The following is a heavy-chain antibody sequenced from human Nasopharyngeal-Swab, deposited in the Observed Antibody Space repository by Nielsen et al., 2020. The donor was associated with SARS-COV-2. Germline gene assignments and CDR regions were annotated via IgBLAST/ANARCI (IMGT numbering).Heavy chain of an antibody. CDR1: GYSFTSYW. J-gene: IGHJ3*02. Sequence: GESLKISCKGSGYSFTSYWIAWVRQMPGKGLEWMGIIYPRDSDTRYSPSFQGQVTISADKSINTAYLQWSSLKASDTAMYYCARTAIKGAYYRGDAFEIWGQGTMVTVSS. CDR3: ARTAIKGAYYRGDAFEI. D-gene: IGHD3-22*01. V-gene: IGHV5-51*01. CDR2: IYPRDSDT.